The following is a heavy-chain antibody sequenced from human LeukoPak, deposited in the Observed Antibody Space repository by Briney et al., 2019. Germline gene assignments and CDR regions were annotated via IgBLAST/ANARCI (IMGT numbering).Heavy chain of an antibody. CDR1: GFIFSSYG. J-gene: IGHJ4*02. CDR2: LRYDGSNK. V-gene: IGHV3-30*02. D-gene: IGHD6-6*01. CDR3: AKDQGRSGSSLVDY. Sequence: QSGGSLTLSCAASGFIFSSYGMHWVRQAPGKGLEWVAFLRYDGSNKYYADSVKGRFTISRGNSNNTLYLQMNSLRAEDTAAYYCAKDQGRSGSSLVDYWGQGSLVTVSS.